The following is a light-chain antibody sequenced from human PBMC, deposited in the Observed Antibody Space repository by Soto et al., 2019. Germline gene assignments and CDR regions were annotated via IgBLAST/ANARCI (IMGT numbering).Light chain of an antibody. V-gene: IGKV1-5*01. CDR1: QSISSR. CDR2: DAS. CDR3: QQYNSYLT. Sequence: DIQMTQSPSTLSASVGDRVTITCRASQSISSRLAWYQQKPGKAPKLLIYDASSLESGVPSRFSGSGSGTEFTLTISSLQPDDFATYYGQQYNSYLTFGQGTEVEIK. J-gene: IGKJ1*01.